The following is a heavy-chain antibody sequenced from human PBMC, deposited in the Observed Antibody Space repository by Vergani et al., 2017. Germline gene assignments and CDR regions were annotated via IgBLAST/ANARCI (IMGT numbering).Heavy chain of an antibody. Sequence: EVQLVQSGAEVKKPGESLKISCKGSGYRFTSYWIGWVRQMPGKGLEWMGIIYTGDSDTRYSQSFQGQVTISADKSISTAYLQWSSLTASDTSMYYCSRLCPPECELFPRTLDIWGQGTLVTVSS. D-gene: IGHD1-26*01. CDR3: SRLCPPECELFPRTLDI. J-gene: IGHJ3*02. V-gene: IGHV5-51*01. CDR2: IYTGDSDT. CDR1: GYRFTSYW.